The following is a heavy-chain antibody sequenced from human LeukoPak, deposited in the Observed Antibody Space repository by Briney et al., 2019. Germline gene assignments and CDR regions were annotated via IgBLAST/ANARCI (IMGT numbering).Heavy chain of an antibody. CDR2: INLKSGGT. CDR3: ARSPHIMTGENFDY. D-gene: IGHD3-9*01. J-gene: IGHJ4*02. Sequence: ASVKVSCKASGGTFSSYDFTWVRQAPGQGLEWMGWINLKSGGTNYAGKFQGRVTMTRDTTTSTAYMDLSRLRSVDTAVYYCARSPHIMTGENFDYWGQGTLVTVSS. CDR1: GGTFSSYD. V-gene: IGHV1-2*02.